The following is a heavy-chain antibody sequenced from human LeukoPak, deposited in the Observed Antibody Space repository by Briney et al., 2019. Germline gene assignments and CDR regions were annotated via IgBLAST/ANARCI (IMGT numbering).Heavy chain of an antibody. CDR3: ARDGSGGAFDY. V-gene: IGHV3-53*01. J-gene: IGHJ4*02. CDR2: IYSGGNT. CDR1: GFTVSNNH. D-gene: IGHD2-15*01. Sequence: GGSLRLSCAASGFTVSNNHMNWVRQAPGKGLEWVSLIYSGGNTFYADSVKGRFTISRDNSKNTLYLQINSLRAEDTAVYYCARDGSGGAFDYWGQGTQVSVSS.